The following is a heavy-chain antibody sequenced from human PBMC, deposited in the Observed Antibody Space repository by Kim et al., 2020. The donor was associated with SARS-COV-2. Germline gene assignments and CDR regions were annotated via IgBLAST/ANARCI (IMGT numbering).Heavy chain of an antibody. CDR2: INPSGGNT. V-gene: IGHV1-46*01. D-gene: IGHD6-13*01. CDR3: VRDRQSSSWYRVDY. Sequence: ASVKVSCKASGYSFTSYYIHWVRQAPGQGLEWMGIINPSGGNTNYAQKFQGRVTMTRDTSTNTVYMDVSSLRSDDMAVYYCVRDRQSSSWYRVDYWGQGT. J-gene: IGHJ4*02. CDR1: GYSFTSYY.